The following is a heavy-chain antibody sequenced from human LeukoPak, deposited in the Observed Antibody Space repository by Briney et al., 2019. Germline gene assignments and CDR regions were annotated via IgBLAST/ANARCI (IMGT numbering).Heavy chain of an antibody. CDR1: GFTFSTNW. J-gene: IGHJ3*02. CDR3: ASGGRVGDIFDI. D-gene: IGHD2-15*01. Sequence: GGSLRLSCAASGFTFSTNWMYWVRQAPGKGLVWVSRIISDGRSIGCADSVKGRFTISRDNAYNTLYLQMNSLRAEDTALYYCASGGRVGDIFDIWGQGTMVRVSS. V-gene: IGHV3-74*01. CDR2: IISDGRSI.